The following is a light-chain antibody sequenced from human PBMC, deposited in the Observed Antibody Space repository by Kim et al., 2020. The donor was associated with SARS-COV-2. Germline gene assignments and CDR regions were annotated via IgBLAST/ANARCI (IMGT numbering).Light chain of an antibody. CDR2: DAS. CDR3: QQRSSWPWT. CDR1: QSVTHY. V-gene: IGKV3-11*01. Sequence: EIVLTQSPVTLSLSPGERATLSCRASQSVTHYLAWYQQKRGQAPRLLIYDASNRATGIPARFSGSGSGTDFTLTISSLEPEDFAVYYCQQRSSWPWTFGQGTKVEIK. J-gene: IGKJ1*01.